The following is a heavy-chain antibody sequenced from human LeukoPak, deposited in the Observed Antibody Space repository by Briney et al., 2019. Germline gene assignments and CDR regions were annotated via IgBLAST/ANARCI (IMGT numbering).Heavy chain of an antibody. Sequence: GGSLRLSCAASGFTFDDYAMHWVRQAPGKGLEWVSGISWNSGSIGYADSVKGRFTISRDNAKNSLYLQMNSLRAEDTALYYCAKDRIAVAGTDSNFDYQGQGTLVTVSS. CDR1: GFTFDDYA. CDR2: ISWNSGSI. J-gene: IGHJ4*02. CDR3: AKDRIAVAGTDSNFDY. V-gene: IGHV3-9*01. D-gene: IGHD6-19*01.